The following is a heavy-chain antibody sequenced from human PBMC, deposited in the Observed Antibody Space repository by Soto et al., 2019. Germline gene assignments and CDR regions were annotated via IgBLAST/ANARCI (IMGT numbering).Heavy chain of an antibody. V-gene: IGHV1-69*01. CDR2: IIPISGTA. CDR3: ARDNDFPSSKYFYDLDV. Sequence: QVQLVQSGAEVKKPGSSVKVSCKASGGTFSHSAISWVRQAPGQGLEWMGGIIPISGTAHYAQKFQGRVSIIADESTRTSYMELSTLRSEDTAMYFCARDNDFPSSKYFYDLDVWGQGTTVTVSS. J-gene: IGHJ6*02. D-gene: IGHD3-3*01. CDR1: GGTFSHSA.